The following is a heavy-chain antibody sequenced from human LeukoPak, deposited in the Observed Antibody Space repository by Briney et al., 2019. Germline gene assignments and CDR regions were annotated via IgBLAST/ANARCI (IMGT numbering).Heavy chain of an antibody. J-gene: IGHJ4*02. CDR2: IYYSGST. D-gene: IGHD3-22*01. CDR3: ARGSIDSNGYKVFDY. CDR1: GGSISSGGYY. Sequence: SQTLSLTCTVSGGSISSGGYYWSWIRQHPGKGLEWIGYIYYSGSTYYNPSLKSRVTISVDTSKNQFSLKLSSVTAADTAVYYCARGSIDSNGYKVFDYWGQGTLVTVSS. V-gene: IGHV4-31*03.